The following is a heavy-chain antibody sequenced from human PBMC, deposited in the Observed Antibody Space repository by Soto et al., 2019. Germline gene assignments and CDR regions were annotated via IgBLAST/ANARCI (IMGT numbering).Heavy chain of an antibody. V-gene: IGHV4-31*03. J-gene: IGHJ6*02. D-gene: IGHD4-17*01. CDR3: ARDTVTTGYYYYGMDV. Sequence: QVQLQESGPGLVKPSQTLSLTCTVSGGSISSGGYYWSWILQHPGSGLEWIGYIYYSGSTYYNPSLKSRVTISVDTSKNQFSLKLSSVTAADTAVYYCARDTVTTGYYYYGMDVWGQGTTVTVSS. CDR1: GGSISSGGYY. CDR2: IYYSGST.